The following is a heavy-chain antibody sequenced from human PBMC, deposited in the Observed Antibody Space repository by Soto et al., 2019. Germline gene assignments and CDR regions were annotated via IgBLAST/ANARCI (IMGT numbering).Heavy chain of an antibody. J-gene: IGHJ3*02. V-gene: IGHV3-30*18. CDR3: AKGYHYDSSGYSDGSDI. Sequence: QVQLVESGGGVVQPGRSLRLSCAASGFTISRFAMHWVRQAPGKGLEWVAVISYDGSKKYYIDSVKGRLTLSRDNSKNTVYLQMNSLRAEDTAVYYCAKGYHYDSSGYSDGSDIWGQGTMVTVSS. CDR2: ISYDGSKK. CDR1: GFTISRFA. D-gene: IGHD3-22*01.